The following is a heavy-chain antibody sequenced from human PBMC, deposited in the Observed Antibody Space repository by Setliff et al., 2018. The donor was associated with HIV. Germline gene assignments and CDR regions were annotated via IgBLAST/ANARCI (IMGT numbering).Heavy chain of an antibody. CDR3: ASAGSGTRAPPRY. J-gene: IGHJ4*02. Sequence: PSETLSLTCTVSGGSISSHYWSWIRQPPGEGLEWIGYIFYSGSTNYNPSLKSRVTISLDTSKNQFSLKLTSVTAADTAVYYCASAGSGTRAPPRYWGQGTLVTVSS. CDR2: IFYSGST. CDR1: GGSISSHY. D-gene: IGHD1-1*01. V-gene: IGHV4-59*11.